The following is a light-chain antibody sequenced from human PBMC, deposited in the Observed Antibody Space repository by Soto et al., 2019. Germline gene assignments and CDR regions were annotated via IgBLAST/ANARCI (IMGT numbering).Light chain of an antibody. CDR2: LNSDGSH. V-gene: IGLV4-69*01. CDR3: QTWGTGIQV. J-gene: IGLJ2*01. CDR1: SGHSSYA. Sequence: QLVLTQSPSASASLGASVKLTCTLSSGHSSYAIAWHQQRPEKGPRYLMKLNSDGSHSKGDGIPDRFSGSSSGAERYLTISGLQSEDEADYYCQTWGTGIQVFGGGTKLTVL.